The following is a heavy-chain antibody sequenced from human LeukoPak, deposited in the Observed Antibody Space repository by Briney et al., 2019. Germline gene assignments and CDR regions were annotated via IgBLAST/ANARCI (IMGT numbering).Heavy chain of an antibody. CDR1: GFTVSSKY. Sequence: PGGSLRLSCAASGFTVSSKYMSWVRQAPGKGLEWVSVIYSGGTTNYADSVKGRFTISRDNSKNTLFLQMHSLRAEDTAVYYCARGGYSSSWYHFDYWGQGTLVTVSS. CDR3: ARGGYSSSWYHFDY. CDR2: IYSGGTT. D-gene: IGHD6-13*01. V-gene: IGHV3-53*01. J-gene: IGHJ4*02.